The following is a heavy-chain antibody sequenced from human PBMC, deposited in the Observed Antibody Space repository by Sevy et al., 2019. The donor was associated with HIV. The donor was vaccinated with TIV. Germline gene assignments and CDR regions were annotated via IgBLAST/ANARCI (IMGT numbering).Heavy chain of an antibody. J-gene: IGHJ4*02. Sequence: GGSLRLSCAASGFTFSSYWMIWVRQAPGKGLEWVANIKPDGSEQYYVDSVRGRFTISRDNAKNSLYLQMNSLRAEDTAVYYCARQGDCSGGSCYPDYWGQGTLVTVSS. D-gene: IGHD2-15*01. V-gene: IGHV3-7*03. CDR3: ARQGDCSGGSCYPDY. CDR1: GFTFSSYW. CDR2: IKPDGSEQ.